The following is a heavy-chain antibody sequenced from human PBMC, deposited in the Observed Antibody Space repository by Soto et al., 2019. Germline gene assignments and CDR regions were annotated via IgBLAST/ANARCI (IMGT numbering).Heavy chain of an antibody. V-gene: IGHV3-33*01. J-gene: IGHJ3*02. CDR2: IWYDGSNK. CDR3: ARGYGSGIQAAFDI. D-gene: IGHD3-10*01. CDR1: GFTFSSYG. Sequence: GGSPRLSCAASGFTFSSYGMHWVRQAPGKGLEWVAVIWYDGSNKYYADSVKGRFTISRDNSKNTLYLQMNSLRAEDTAVYYCARGYGSGIQAAFDIWGQGTMVTVSS.